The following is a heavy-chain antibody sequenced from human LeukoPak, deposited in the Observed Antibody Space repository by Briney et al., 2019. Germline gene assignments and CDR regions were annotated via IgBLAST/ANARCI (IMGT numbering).Heavy chain of an antibody. V-gene: IGHV4-4*02. J-gene: IGHJ6*04. CDR2: IYHSGST. Sequence: SETLSLTCAVPGGSISRSNWWSWVRQPPGKGLGWSGEIYHSGSTNYNPSLKSRVTISVDRSKNQFSLKPSSVTAADTAVYYCARDHPFTWIRGSALDVWGKGTTVTVSS. CDR3: ARDHPFTWIRGSALDV. CDR1: GGSISRSNW. D-gene: IGHD5-18*01.